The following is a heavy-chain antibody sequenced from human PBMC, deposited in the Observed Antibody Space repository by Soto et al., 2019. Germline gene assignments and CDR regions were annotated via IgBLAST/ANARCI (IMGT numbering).Heavy chain of an antibody. D-gene: IGHD4-17*01. CDR3: ARKTRDYPFDY. Sequence: QVQLVESGGGVVQPGRSLRLSCAASGFTFSSYGMHWVRQAPGKGLEWVAVIWYDGSNKYYADSVKGRFTISRDNSKNTLYLQMNSLRAEETAVYYCARKTRDYPFDYWGQGTLVTVSS. CDR2: IWYDGSNK. CDR1: GFTFSSYG. V-gene: IGHV3-33*01. J-gene: IGHJ4*02.